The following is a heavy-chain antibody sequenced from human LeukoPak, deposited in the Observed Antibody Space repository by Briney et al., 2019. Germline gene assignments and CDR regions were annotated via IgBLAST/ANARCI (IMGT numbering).Heavy chain of an antibody. V-gene: IGHV3-30-3*01. D-gene: IGHD2-2*02. CDR2: ISYDGSNK. CDR3: AREEAIGEEIDY. CDR1: GFTFSSYA. Sequence: GGSLRLSCAASGFTFSSYAMHWVRQAPGKGLEWVAVISYDGSNKYYADSVKGRFTISRDSSKNTLYLQMNSQRAEDTAVYYCAREEAIGEEIDYWGQGTLVTVSS. J-gene: IGHJ4*02.